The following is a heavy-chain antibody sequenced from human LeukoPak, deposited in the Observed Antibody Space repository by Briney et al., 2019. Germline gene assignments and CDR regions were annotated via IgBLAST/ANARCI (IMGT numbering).Heavy chain of an antibody. CDR1: GGSISSYY. CDR2: IYYSGST. V-gene: IGHV4-59*01. D-gene: IGHD3-9*01. J-gene: IGHJ3*02. Sequence: PSETLSLTCTVSGGSISSYYWSWIRQPPGKGLEWIGYIYYSGSTNYNPSLKSRVTISVDTSKNQFSLKLSSVTAADTAVYYCARGGYDILTGYRKFDAFDIWGQGTMVTVSS. CDR3: ARGGYDILTGYRKFDAFDI.